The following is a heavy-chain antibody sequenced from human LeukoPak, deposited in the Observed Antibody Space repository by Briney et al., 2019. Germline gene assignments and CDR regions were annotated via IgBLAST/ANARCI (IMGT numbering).Heavy chain of an antibody. V-gene: IGHV4-34*01. Sequence: SETLSLTCAVYGGSFSAYYRSWIRQPPGKALEWIVEIDHSGSSTYNPSLESRVTISIDASKNQFSLKLRSATAADTAVYYCARGPRGTVGYWGQGTLVTVSS. J-gene: IGHJ4*02. CDR2: IDHSGSS. CDR1: GGSFSAYY. D-gene: IGHD1-26*01. CDR3: ARGPRGTVGY.